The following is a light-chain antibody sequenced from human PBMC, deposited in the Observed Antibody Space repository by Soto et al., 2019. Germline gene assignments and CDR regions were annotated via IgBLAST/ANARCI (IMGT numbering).Light chain of an antibody. CDR3: QQYYSTPQA. Sequence: DIVMTQSPDSLAVSLGERATINCKSSQSVLYSSNNKNYLAWYQQKPGQPPKLLIYWASTRESGVPDRFIGSGSGTDFTRTIGSLQAEDVAVYYCQQYYSTPQAFGQGTKVEIK. J-gene: IGKJ1*01. CDR1: QSVLYSSNNKNY. V-gene: IGKV4-1*01. CDR2: WAS.